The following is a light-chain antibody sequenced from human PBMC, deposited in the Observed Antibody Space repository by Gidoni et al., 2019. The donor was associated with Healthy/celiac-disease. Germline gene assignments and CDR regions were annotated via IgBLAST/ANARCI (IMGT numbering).Light chain of an antibody. V-gene: IGKV1-33*01. CDR3: QQYDNLLCS. CDR2: DAS. J-gene: IGKJ2*04. Sequence: IQMTQSPSSLSASVGDRVTITCQASQDISNYLNWYQQKPGKAPKLLIYDASNLETGVPSRFSGSGSGTDFTFTISSLQPEDSATYYCQQYDNLLCSFGQGTKLEIK. CDR1: QDISNY.